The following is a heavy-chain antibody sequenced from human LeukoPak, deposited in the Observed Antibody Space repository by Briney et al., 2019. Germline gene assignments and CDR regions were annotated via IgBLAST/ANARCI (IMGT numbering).Heavy chain of an antibody. CDR3: ARRRVWDFWSGYPFDY. V-gene: IGHV4-39*07. J-gene: IGHJ4*02. CDR1: GGSISSSSYY. CDR2: IYYSGST. D-gene: IGHD3-3*01. Sequence: SETLSLTCTVSGGSISSSSYYWGWIRQPPGKGLEWIGSIYYSGSTYYNPSLKSRVTISVDTSKNQFSLKLSSVTAADTAVYYCARRRVWDFWSGYPFDYWGQGTLVTVSS.